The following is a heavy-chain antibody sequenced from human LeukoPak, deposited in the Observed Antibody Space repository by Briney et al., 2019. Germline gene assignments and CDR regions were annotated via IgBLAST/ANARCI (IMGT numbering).Heavy chain of an antibody. CDR1: GFTFSSYA. J-gene: IGHJ4*02. CDR2: ISGSGGST. Sequence: PGGSLRLSCAASGFTFSSYAMSWVRQAPGKGLERVSAISGSGGSTYYADSVKGRFTISRDNSKNTLYLQMNSLRAEDTAMYFCAKDKDTRKSTSISDFDYWGQGTLVTVSS. CDR3: AKDKDTRKSTSISDFDY. V-gene: IGHV3-23*01. D-gene: IGHD2-15*01.